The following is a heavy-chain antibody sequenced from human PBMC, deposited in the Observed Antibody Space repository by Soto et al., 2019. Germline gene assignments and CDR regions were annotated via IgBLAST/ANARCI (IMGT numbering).Heavy chain of an antibody. Sequence: SETLSLTCTVSGGSISSSSYYWGWIRQPPGKGLEWIGSIYYSGSTYYNPSLKSRVTISVDTSKNQFSLKLSSVTAADTAVYYCARLDTSITYYYYYYGMDVWGQGTTVTVSS. CDR1: GGSISSSSYY. CDR3: ARLDTSITYYYYYYGMDV. D-gene: IGHD1-20*01. CDR2: IYYSGST. J-gene: IGHJ6*02. V-gene: IGHV4-39*01.